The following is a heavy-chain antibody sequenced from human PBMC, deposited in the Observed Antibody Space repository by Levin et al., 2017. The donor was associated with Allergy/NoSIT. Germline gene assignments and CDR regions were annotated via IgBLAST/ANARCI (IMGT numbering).Heavy chain of an antibody. CDR3: AKALPPITPPLWFGELFDY. J-gene: IGHJ4*02. Sequence: PGGSLRLSCAASGFTFSSYGMHWVRQAPGKGLEWVAVISYDGSNKYYADSVKGRFTISRDNSKNTLYLQMNSLRAEDTAVYYCAKALPPITPPLWFGELFDYWGQGTLVTVSS. V-gene: IGHV3-30*18. CDR2: ISYDGSNK. D-gene: IGHD3-10*01. CDR1: GFTFSSYG.